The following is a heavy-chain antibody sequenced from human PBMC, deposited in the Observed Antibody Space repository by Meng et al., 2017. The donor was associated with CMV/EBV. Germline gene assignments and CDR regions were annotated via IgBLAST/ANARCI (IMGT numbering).Heavy chain of an antibody. V-gene: IGHV3-33*06. CDR2: IWYDGSNK. CDR3: AKGDSSGYYFDY. Sequence: WAAAGFTFSSYGMHWVRQTPGKGLEWVAVIWYDGSNKYYVDSVKGRFTISRDNSKNTLYLQMNSLRAEDTAVYYCAKGDSSGYYFDYWGQGTLVTVSS. CDR1: GFTFSSYG. J-gene: IGHJ4*02. D-gene: IGHD3-22*01.